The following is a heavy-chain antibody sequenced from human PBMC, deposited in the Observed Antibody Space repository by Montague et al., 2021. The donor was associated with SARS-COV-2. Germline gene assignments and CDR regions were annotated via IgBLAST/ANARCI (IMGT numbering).Heavy chain of an antibody. D-gene: IGHD3-22*01. CDR2: IYYPGRT. J-gene: IGHJ3*01. V-gene: IGHV4-59*02. CDR1: GASVNNDH. CDR3: VRDFYDTSDYFQGAFDV. Sequence: SETLSLTCSVFGASVNNDHWGRLGQHPAKGQEWIGYIYYPGRTNKNQSLRNRITISIDTYANQFSLKLRSVTPAATAVYYCVRDFYDTSDYFQGAFDVWGHGTVVSVSS.